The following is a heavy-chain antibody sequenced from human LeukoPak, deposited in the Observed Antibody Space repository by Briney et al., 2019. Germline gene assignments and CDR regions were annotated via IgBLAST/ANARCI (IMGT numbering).Heavy chain of an antibody. CDR3: ARASAVATIGGFDY. CDR2: IYYSGST. V-gene: IGHV4-59*01. CDR1: GGSISSYY. D-gene: IGHD5-12*01. J-gene: IGHJ4*02. Sequence: SETLSLTCTVSGGSISSYYWSWIRQPPGKGLEWIGYIYYSGSTNYNPSLKGRVTISVDTSKNQFSLKLSSVTAADTAVYYCARASAVATIGGFDYWGQGTLVTVSS.